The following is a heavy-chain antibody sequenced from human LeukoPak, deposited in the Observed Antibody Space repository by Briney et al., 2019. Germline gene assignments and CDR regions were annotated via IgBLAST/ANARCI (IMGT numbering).Heavy chain of an antibody. D-gene: IGHD1-26*01. V-gene: IGHV1-2*02. CDR1: GFTFTDEY. J-gene: IGHJ4*02. Sequence: GASVKVSCKSSGFTFTDEYIHWVRQAPGQGLEWMGWINPYSGAINNAQKFQGRVTLTRDTSISTAYMELSRLTSGDTAVYYCARSMFSVGASPQPSFDYWGQGTLVTVSS. CDR3: ARSMFSVGASPQPSFDY. CDR2: INPYSGAI.